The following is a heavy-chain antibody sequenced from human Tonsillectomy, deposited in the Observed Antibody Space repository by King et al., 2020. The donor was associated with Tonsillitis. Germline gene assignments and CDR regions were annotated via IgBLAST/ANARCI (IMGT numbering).Heavy chain of an antibody. D-gene: IGHD4-17*01. V-gene: IGHV2-26*03. J-gene: IGHJ4*02. CDR1: GFSLSDTGLG. Sequence: TLKESGPVLVKPTETLTLTCTISGFSLSDTGLGVGWIRQPPGRALEWLAHIFSNGDTSYSTSLNDRLTISKDTSNGQVVLTMTDMGPVDTGTYYCARTFYGAYARFFDFWGQGPLLMVSS. CDR2: IFSNGDT. CDR3: ARTFYGAYARFFDF.